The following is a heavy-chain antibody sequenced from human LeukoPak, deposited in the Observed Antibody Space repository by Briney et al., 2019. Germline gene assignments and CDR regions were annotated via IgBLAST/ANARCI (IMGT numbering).Heavy chain of an antibody. CDR1: GGSISSGSYY. CDR3: ARVVVLRFLKGDAFDI. CDR2: IYTSGST. D-gene: IGHD3-3*01. Sequence: PSETLSLTCTVSGGSISSGSYYWSWIRQPAGKGLEWIGRIYTSGSTNYNPSLKSRVTISVDTSKNQFSLKLSSVTAADTAVYYCARVVVLRFLKGDAFDIWGQGTMVTVSS. V-gene: IGHV4-61*02. J-gene: IGHJ3*02.